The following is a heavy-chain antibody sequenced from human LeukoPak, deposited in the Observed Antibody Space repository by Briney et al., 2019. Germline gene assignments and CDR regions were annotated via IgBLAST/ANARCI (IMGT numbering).Heavy chain of an antibody. CDR1: GGTFSSYT. Sequence: SVKVSCKASGGTFSSYTISWVRQAPGQGLEWMGRIIPILGIANYAQKFQGRVTITADKSTSTAYMELSSLRSEDTAVYYCAREKTGTKYYFDYWGQGTLVTLSS. CDR2: IIPILGIA. J-gene: IGHJ4*02. V-gene: IGHV1-69*04. CDR3: AREKTGTKYYFDY. D-gene: IGHD1-7*01.